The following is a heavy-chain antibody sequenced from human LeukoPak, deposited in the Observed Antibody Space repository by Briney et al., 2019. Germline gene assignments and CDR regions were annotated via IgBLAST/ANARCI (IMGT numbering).Heavy chain of an antibody. CDR2: IKQDGSDK. V-gene: IGHV3-7*05. CDR3: ANLVASSGQPHDMDV. D-gene: IGHD3-22*01. Sequence: GGSLRLSCAASGFTFSSYWMSWARQVPGKGLEWVANIKQDGSDKYYVDSVKGRFTISRDNAKNSLFLQMNSLRAEDTAVYYCANLVASSGQPHDMDVWGQGTTVTVSS. J-gene: IGHJ6*02. CDR1: GFTFSSYW.